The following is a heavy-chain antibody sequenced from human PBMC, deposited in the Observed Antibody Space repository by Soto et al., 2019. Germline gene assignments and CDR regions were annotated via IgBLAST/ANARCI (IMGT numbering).Heavy chain of an antibody. CDR1: GFPFKDFP. CDR2: ITWNSVST. CDR3: AKERVRFLDA. V-gene: IGHV3-9*01. Sequence: QLLESGGGLLQPGGSLSLSWLASGFPFKDFPMHWVRQAPGKGLEWFSGITWNSVSTDYANSVKGRFTVSRDNAKNSLYLQMSSLTTEDTALYFCAKERVRFLDAWGQGTLVTVSS. J-gene: IGHJ5*02. D-gene: IGHD3-3*01.